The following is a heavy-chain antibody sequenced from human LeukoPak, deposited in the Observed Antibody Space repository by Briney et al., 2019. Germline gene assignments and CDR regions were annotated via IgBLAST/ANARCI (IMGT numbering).Heavy chain of an antibody. Sequence: GGSLRLSCAASVFTFSSYSMSWVRQAPGKGLEWVSAISGSGGSTYYADSVKGRFTISRDNSKNMLCLQMNSLRAEGTAVYYCASYRAAAGTSALDYWGQGTLVTVSS. J-gene: IGHJ4*02. CDR2: ISGSGGST. CDR1: VFTFSSYS. D-gene: IGHD6-13*01. V-gene: IGHV3-23*01. CDR3: ASYRAAAGTSALDY.